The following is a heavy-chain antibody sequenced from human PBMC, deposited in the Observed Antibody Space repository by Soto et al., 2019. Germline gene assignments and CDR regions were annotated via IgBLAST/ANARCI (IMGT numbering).Heavy chain of an antibody. CDR2: ITSTGAKT. V-gene: IGHV3-23*01. CDR3: AKKYTGLSFYYGLDV. CDR1: GLSYNTYD. D-gene: IGHD2-2*02. Sequence: GGSLSLSCVASGLSYNTYDMSWVRQAPGKGLEWVSSITSTGAKTYYAESVKGRFTTSRDNSKNTLYLQMNRLGAEDTAIYFCAKKYTGLSFYYGLDVCGQGTTVTVSS. J-gene: IGHJ6*02.